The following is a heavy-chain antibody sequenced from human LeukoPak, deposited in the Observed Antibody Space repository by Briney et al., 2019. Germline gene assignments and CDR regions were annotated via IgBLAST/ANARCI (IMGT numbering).Heavy chain of an antibody. V-gene: IGHV3-30*04. CDR2: ISYDGSNK. D-gene: IGHD3-9*01. Sequence: PGRSLRLSCAASGFTFSSYAMHWVRQAPGKGLEWVAVISYDGSNKYYADSVKGRFTISRDDSKNTLYLQMNSLRGEDTAVYYCAKDWRTDWCNWFDPWGQGTLVTVSS. CDR1: GFTFSSYA. J-gene: IGHJ5*02. CDR3: AKDWRTDWCNWFDP.